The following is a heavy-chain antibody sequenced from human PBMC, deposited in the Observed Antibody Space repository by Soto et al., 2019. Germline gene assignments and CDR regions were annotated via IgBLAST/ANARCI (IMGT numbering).Heavy chain of an antibody. CDR1: SGSISSSNW. CDR2: IYHSGST. V-gene: IGHV4-4*02. CDR3: ARSSMIEWFGDSSNIAIDI. Sequence: QVQLQESGPGLVKPSGTLSLTCAVSSGSISSSNWWSWVRQPPGKVLEWIGEIYHSGSTNYNPSLKSRVTISVDTSKNQFSLRLSSVTAADTAVYYCARSSMIEWFGDSSNIAIDIWGQGTIVTVSS. J-gene: IGHJ3*02. D-gene: IGHD3-10*01.